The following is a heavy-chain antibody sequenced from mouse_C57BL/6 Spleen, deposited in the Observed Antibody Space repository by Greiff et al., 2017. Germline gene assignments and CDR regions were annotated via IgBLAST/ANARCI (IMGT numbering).Heavy chain of an antibody. CDR3: ARKAYYGNYVGYYAMDY. D-gene: IGHD2-10*01. CDR1: GFSLTSYG. CDR2: IWSGGST. Sequence: QVQLQQSGPGLVQPSQSLSITCTVSGFSLTSYGVHWVRQSPGKGLEWLGVIWSGGSTDYNAAFISRLSISKDNSKSQVFVKMNRLQADDTAIYYCARKAYYGNYVGYYAMDYWGQGTSVTVSS. J-gene: IGHJ4*01. V-gene: IGHV2-2*01.